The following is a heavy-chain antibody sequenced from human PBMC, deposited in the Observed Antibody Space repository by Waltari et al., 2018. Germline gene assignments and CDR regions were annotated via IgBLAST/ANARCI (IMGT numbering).Heavy chain of an antibody. D-gene: IGHD2-15*01. CDR2: LHPDGGGT. CDR3: VTTAKDIVVGVYPSYLDV. CDR1: GYTLAGLS. Sequence: QVQLVQSGAAVKKPGASVKLSCKVAGYTLAGLSMHWFRQAPGKWLEWRGSLHPDGGGTIYAQKVQGRVTMTEDTSTDTAYMELSSLNSEDTAVYYCVTTAKDIVVGVYPSYLDVWGKGTTVSVSS. V-gene: IGHV1-24*01. J-gene: IGHJ6*03.